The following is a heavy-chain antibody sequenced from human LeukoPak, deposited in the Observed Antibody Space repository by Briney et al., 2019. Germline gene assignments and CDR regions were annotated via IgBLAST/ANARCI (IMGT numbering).Heavy chain of an antibody. D-gene: IGHD3-10*01. J-gene: IGHJ5*02. CDR1: GYTFTDYY. V-gene: IGHV1-2*02. Sequence: GASVKVSCKPSGYTFTDYYIHWVRQAPGQGLKWMGWINPKSGGTHYAQKFQGRVSMTSDTSISTAYMELSRLRSDDTAVYYCARGALPITMIRGVINWFDTWGQGTLVTVSS. CDR2: INPKSGGT. CDR3: ARGALPITMIRGVINWFDT.